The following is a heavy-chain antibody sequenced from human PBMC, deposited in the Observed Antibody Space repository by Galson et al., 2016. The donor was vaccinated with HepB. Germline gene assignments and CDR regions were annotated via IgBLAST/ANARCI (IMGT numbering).Heavy chain of an antibody. D-gene: IGHD4-17*01. CDR3: ASGTTVTTSNSFWYFDL. J-gene: IGHJ2*01. CDR1: GFTFSSYA. V-gene: IGHV3-23*01. CDR2: ISGSGGET. Sequence: LRLSCAASGFTFSSYAMPWVRQAPGKGLDWVSTISGSGGETHYADSVKGRFTFSRDNSKNTMYVQMTSLRAEDTAVYYCASGTTVTTSNSFWYFDLWGRGTLVTVSS.